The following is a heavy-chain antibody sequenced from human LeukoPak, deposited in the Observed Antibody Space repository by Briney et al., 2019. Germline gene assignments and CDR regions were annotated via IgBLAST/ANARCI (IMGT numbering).Heavy chain of an antibody. CDR3: ARAVSNTGGYFDY. Sequence: SVKVSCKASGGTFSSYAITWVRQAPGQGLQWMGGIIPIFGTANYAQKFQGRVIFTADESTSTVYMELSSLRSEDTAMYYCARAVSNTGGYFDYWGQGTLVTVSS. J-gene: IGHJ4*02. CDR2: IIPIFGTA. CDR1: GGTFSSYA. V-gene: IGHV1-69*13. D-gene: IGHD5/OR15-5a*01.